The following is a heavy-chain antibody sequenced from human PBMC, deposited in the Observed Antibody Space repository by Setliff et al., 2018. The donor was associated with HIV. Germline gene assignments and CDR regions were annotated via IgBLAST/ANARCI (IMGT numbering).Heavy chain of an antibody. CDR3: ARARNCGNGCYSSADH. J-gene: IGHJ4*02. D-gene: IGHD2-21*01. CDR1: GFIFSTFP. CDR2: MSGDANSQ. V-gene: IGHV3-30*16. Sequence: GGSLRLSCAASGFIFSTFPMHWVRQAPGKGLEWVAVMSGDANSQYYADSVRGRFTISRDNSKNTVYRQMNSLTTEDTAVYYCARARNCGNGCYSSADHWGLGTLVTVSS.